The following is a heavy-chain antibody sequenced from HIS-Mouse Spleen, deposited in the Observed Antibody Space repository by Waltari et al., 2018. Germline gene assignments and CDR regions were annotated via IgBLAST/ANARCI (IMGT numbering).Heavy chain of an antibody. CDR3: ARAYYYGSGSYYKGYFDY. Sequence: QLQLQESGPGLVKPSETLSLTCTVSGGSISSSSYYWGGVRQPPGKGLGWIGSIYYSGSTYYNPSLKSRVTISVDTSKNQFSLKLSSVTAADTAVYYCARAYYYGSGSYYKGYFDYWGQGTLVTVSS. V-gene: IGHV4-39*07. J-gene: IGHJ4*02. D-gene: IGHD3-10*01. CDR2: IYYSGST. CDR1: GGSISSSSYY.